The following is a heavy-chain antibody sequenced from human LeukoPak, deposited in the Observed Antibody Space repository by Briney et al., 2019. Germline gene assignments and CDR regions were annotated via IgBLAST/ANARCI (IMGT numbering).Heavy chain of an antibody. CDR2: IYYSGYT. V-gene: IGHV4-59*01. J-gene: IGHJ6*03. Sequence: SETLSLTCSVSGDSISYYYWSWIRQPPGKGLEWIGYIYYSGYTNYNPSLKSRVTISVDTSKNQFSLKLSSVTAADTAVYYCARTTMVRGTYYMDVWGKGTTVTISS. CDR1: GDSISYYY. CDR3: ARTTMVRGTYYMDV. D-gene: IGHD3-10*01.